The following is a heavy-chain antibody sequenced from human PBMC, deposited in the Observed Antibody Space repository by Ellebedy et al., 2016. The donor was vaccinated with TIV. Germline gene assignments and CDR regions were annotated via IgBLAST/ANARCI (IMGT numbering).Heavy chain of an antibody. Sequence: GESLKISCAASRFTFSNYAITWVRQAPGKGLEWVSGISASGGWIHYADSLKGRFTISRYNSKNTVDLQLNSLRAEATAVYYCAKRVTMVREVITYYHYAMDVWGQGTTVTVSS. D-gene: IGHD3-10*01. CDR1: RFTFSNYA. CDR2: ISASGGWI. V-gene: IGHV3-23*01. CDR3: AKRVTMVREVITYYHYAMDV. J-gene: IGHJ6*02.